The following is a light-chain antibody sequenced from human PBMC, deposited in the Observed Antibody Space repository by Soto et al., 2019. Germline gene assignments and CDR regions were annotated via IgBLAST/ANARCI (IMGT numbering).Light chain of an antibody. CDR1: QSVSSTY. CDR2: GAS. J-gene: IGKJ4*01. CDR3: QQYNNWLT. V-gene: IGKV3D-15*01. Sequence: EIVLTQSPGTLSWSPVERATLACRASQSVSSTYLAWYQQKPGQAPRLLIYGASSRATGIPARLSGSGSGTEFTLTISSLHSEDSAVYYCQQYNNWLTFGGGTKVDIK.